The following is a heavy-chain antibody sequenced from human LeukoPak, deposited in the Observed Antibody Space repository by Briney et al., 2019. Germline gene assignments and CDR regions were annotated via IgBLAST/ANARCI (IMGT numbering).Heavy chain of an antibody. CDR1: GFIFSDHY. Sequence: AGSLTLSCAVSGFIFSDHYMDWLGQALGKELDWVARSRIKADGYITQYASSVQDRFTISRYESKDSLYLQMNRLKTEDTAVYYCVRGHNSFDYWGQGTLVTVFS. CDR3: VRGHNSFDY. V-gene: IGHV3-72*01. J-gene: IGHJ4*02. CDR2: SRIKADGYIT. D-gene: IGHD1-1*01.